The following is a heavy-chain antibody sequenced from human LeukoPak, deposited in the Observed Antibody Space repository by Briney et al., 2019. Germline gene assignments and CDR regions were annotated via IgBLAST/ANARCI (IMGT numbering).Heavy chain of an antibody. CDR1: GCTFTSYY. CDR3: AREDYYDSSGYYVLDY. D-gene: IGHD3-22*01. CDR2: INPSGGST. V-gene: IGHV1-46*01. Sequence: ATVKVSCKASGCTFTSYYMHWVRQAPGQGLEWMGIINPSGGSTSYAQKFQGRVTMTRDTSTSTVYMELSSLRSEDTAVYYCAREDYYDSSGYYVLDYWGQGTLVTVSS. J-gene: IGHJ4*02.